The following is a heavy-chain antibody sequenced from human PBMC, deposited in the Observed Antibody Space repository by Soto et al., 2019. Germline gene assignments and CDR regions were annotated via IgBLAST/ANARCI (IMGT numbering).Heavy chain of an antibody. V-gene: IGHV3-53*01. CDR3: ASPYDSSGYYYEDV. CDR1: GFSVSSNY. D-gene: IGHD3-22*01. J-gene: IGHJ6*02. Sequence: PGGSLRLSCAASGFSVSSNYMSWVRQAPGKGLEWVSVIYSGGSTYYADSVKGRFTISRDNSKNTLYLQMNSLRAEDTAVYYCASPYDSSGYYYEDVWGQGTTVTVSS. CDR2: IYSGGST.